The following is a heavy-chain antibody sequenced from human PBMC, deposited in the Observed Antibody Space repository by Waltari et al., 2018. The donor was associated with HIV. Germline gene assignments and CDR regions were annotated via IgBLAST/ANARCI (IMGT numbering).Heavy chain of an antibody. CDR2: RKQDGSEK. V-gene: IGHV3-7*01. D-gene: IGHD6-13*01. Sequence: EVQLVESGGGLVQPGGSLRLSCAASGFTFSDYWMRWVSQAPGKGRGWGANRKQDGSEKYYVASVKGRFTIARDNAKNSRYLQMNSLRAEDTAVYYCARDLSIAAAGADYWGQGTLVTVSS. J-gene: IGHJ4*02. CDR1: GFTFSDYW. CDR3: ARDLSIAAAGADY.